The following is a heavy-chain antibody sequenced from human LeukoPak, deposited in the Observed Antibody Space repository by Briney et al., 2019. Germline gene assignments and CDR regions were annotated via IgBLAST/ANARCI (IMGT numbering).Heavy chain of an antibody. CDR2: ISGSGGST. Sequence: GGSLRLSCAASGFTFSSYAMSWVRQAPGKGLEWVSAISGSGGSTYYADSVKGRFTISRDNSKNTLYLQMNSLRAEDTAVYYCAKGRIGYSYAKLENWFDPWGQGTLVTVSS. V-gene: IGHV3-23*01. D-gene: IGHD5-18*01. CDR1: GFTFSSYA. J-gene: IGHJ5*02. CDR3: AKGRIGYSYAKLENWFDP.